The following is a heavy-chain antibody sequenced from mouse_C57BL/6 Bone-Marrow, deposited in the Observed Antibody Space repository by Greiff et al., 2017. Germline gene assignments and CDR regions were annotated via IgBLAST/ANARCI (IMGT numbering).Heavy chain of an antibody. CDR3: ARNYYGPSYYFDY. D-gene: IGHD1-2*01. V-gene: IGHV1-26*01. Sequence: VQLQQSGPELVKPGASVKISCKASGYTFTDYYMNWVKQSHGKSLEWIGDINPNNGGTSYNQKFKGKATLTVAKSSSPAYMELRSLTSEDSAVYYCARNYYGPSYYFDYWGQGTTLTVSS. CDR2: INPNNGGT. J-gene: IGHJ2*01. CDR1: GYTFTDYY.